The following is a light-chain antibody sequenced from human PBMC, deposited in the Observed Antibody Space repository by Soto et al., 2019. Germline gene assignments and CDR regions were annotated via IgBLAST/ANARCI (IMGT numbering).Light chain of an antibody. CDR3: QQRSDWPPSLT. J-gene: IGKJ4*01. Sequence: EIVLTQSPATLSLSPGERATLSCGASQSVSSSLAWYQQKPGQAPRLLIYAASNRATGIPTRFSGSGSGTDFTLTISSLEPEDFGVYYCQQRSDWPPSLTFGGGTKVDIK. CDR2: AAS. V-gene: IGKV3-11*01. CDR1: QSVSSS.